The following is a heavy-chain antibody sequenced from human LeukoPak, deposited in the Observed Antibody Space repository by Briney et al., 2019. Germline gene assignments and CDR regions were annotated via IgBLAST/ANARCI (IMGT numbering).Heavy chain of an antibody. D-gene: IGHD3-3*01. Sequence: SETLSLTCAVYGGSFSGYYWSWIRQPPGKGLEWIGEINHSGSTNYNPSLKSRVTISVDTSKNQFSLKLSSVTAADTAVYYCASGYTSDLWGYWGQGTLVTVSS. CDR3: ASGYTSDLWGY. J-gene: IGHJ4*02. CDR1: GGSFSGYY. CDR2: INHSGST. V-gene: IGHV4-34*01.